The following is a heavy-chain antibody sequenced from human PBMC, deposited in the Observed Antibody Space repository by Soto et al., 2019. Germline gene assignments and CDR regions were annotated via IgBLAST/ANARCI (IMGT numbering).Heavy chain of an antibody. CDR3: ARQALSSVTAAGSIDK. CDR2: IYYSGST. D-gene: IGHD6-13*01. Sequence: SETLSLTCTVSGGSISSYYWSWIRQPPGKGLEWIGYIYYSGSTNYNPSLKSRVTISADTSKNQFSLRLRSVTAADTAVYYCARQALSSVTAAGSIDKWGQGTLVTVSS. CDR1: GGSISSYY. V-gene: IGHV4-59*08. J-gene: IGHJ4*02.